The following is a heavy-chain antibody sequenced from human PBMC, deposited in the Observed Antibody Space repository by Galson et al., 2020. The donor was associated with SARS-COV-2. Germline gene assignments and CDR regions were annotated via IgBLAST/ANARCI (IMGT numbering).Heavy chain of an antibody. CDR3: ASWTYFFYGWDV. CDR1: GGSVSSGTYY. V-gene: IGHV4-31*03. CDR2: IYHSGST. D-gene: IGHD1-1*01. Sequence: SETLSLTCTVSGGSVSSGTYYWSWIRQHPGKGLEWIGHIYHSGSTYYNPSLKSRVTISVDTSKDQFSLRLTSVTAADTAVYYCASWTYFFYGWDVWGQGTTVTVSS. J-gene: IGHJ6*02.